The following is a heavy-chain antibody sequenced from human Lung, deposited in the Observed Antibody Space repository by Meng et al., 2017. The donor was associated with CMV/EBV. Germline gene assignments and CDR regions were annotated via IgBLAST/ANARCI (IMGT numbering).Heavy chain of an antibody. J-gene: IGHJ4*02. CDR2: INTTTGNP. CDR1: ESAFTRNP. D-gene: IGHD4-11*01. CDR3: APGPANDYRSSYYFDY. Sequence: VHYGSELDMVGASGYVSCTASESAFTRNPINWWRQPPGQGLGWMGWINTTTGNPTYYQGFTGRFVFSLATSVSTAYLQISSLKAEDTAVYYCAPGPANDYRSSYYFDYWGQGTLVTVSS. V-gene: IGHV7-4-1*02.